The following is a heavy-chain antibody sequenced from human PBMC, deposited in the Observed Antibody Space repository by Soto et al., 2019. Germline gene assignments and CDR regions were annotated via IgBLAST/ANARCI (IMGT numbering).Heavy chain of an antibody. D-gene: IGHD2-21*02. CDR3: ASPVTRYCGGDCSDGMDV. V-gene: IGHV3-48*02. CDR2: ISSSISTK. Sequence: PGGSLRLSCAASGFTFSKYAMNWVRQAPGKGLEWVSYISSSISTKYYADSVKGRFTISRDNAKNSLYLQMNSLRDGDTAVYYCASPVTRYCGGDCSDGMDVWGQGTTVTVSS. CDR1: GFTFSKYA. J-gene: IGHJ6*02.